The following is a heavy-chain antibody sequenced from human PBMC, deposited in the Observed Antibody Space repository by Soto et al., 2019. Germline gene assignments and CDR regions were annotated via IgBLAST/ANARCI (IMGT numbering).Heavy chain of an antibody. V-gene: IGHV4-34*01. J-gene: IGHJ4*02. D-gene: IGHD3-3*01. Sequence: PSETLSLTCAVYGGSFSGYYWSWIRQPPGKGLEWIGEINHSGSTNYNPSLKSRVTISVDTSKNHFSLKLSSVTAADTAVYYCGREGRYYDVWSVYYRGSGYWSQGTLVTVSS. CDR1: GGSFSGYY. CDR3: GREGRYYDVWSVYYRGSGY. CDR2: INHSGST.